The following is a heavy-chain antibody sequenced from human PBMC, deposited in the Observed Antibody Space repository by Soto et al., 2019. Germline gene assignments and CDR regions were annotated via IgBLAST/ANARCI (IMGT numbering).Heavy chain of an antibody. J-gene: IGHJ6*02. D-gene: IGHD1-26*01. Sequence: GGSLRLSCAASGFPFDTSAMIWVRQAPGKGPEWLSLISGGGDLAYYAESVKGRFTSSRDNSKNTLYLQMTFLRVDDTAVYYCAKYSGDFPVSNGLNVWGQGTTVTVSS. CDR3: AKYSGDFPVSNGLNV. V-gene: IGHV3-23*01. CDR2: ISGGGDLA. CDR1: GFPFDTSA.